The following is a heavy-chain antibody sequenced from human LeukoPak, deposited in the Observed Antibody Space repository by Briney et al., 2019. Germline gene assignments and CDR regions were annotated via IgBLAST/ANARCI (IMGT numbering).Heavy chain of an antibody. J-gene: IGHJ4*02. CDR1: GGSISSYY. CDR2: IYYSGST. CDR3: ARHGYGGNSEVVY. V-gene: IGHV4-39*01. D-gene: IGHD4-23*01. Sequence: SETLSLTCTVSGGSISSYYWGWIRQPPGKGLEWIGSIYYSGSTYYNPSLKSRVTISVDTSKNQFSLKLSSVTAADTAVYYCARHGYGGNSEVVYWGQGTLVTVSS.